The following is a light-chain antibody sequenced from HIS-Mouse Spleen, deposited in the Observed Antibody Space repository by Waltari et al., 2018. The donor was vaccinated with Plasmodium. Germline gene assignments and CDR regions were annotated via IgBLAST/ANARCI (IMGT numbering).Light chain of an antibody. CDR2: GAS. V-gene: IGKV3-15*01. Sequence: EIVMTQSQATLSVSPGERATPSCRASQSVSSNLAWYQQKPGQAPRLLIYGASTRATGIPARFSGSGSGTEFTLTISSLQSEDFAVYYCQQYNNWSFTFGPGTKVDIK. CDR1: QSVSSN. J-gene: IGKJ3*01. CDR3: QQYNNWSFT.